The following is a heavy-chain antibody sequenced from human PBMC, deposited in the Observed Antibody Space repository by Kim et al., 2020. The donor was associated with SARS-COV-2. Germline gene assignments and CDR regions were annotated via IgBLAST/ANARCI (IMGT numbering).Heavy chain of an antibody. CDR2: FDPEDGET. D-gene: IGHD2-2*01. CDR1: GYTLTELS. J-gene: IGHJ6*02. V-gene: IGHV1-24*01. Sequence: ASVKVSCKVSGYTLTELSMHWVRQAPGKGLEWMGGFDPEDGETIYAQKFQGRVTMTEDTSTDTAYMELSSLRSEDTAVYYCATSIVVVPAAMMPTNYYYYYGMVVWGQGTTVTVSS. CDR3: ATSIVVVPAAMMPTNYYYYYGMVV.